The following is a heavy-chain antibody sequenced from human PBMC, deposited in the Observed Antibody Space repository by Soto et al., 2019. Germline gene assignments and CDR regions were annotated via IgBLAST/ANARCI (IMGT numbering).Heavy chain of an antibody. CDR1: GGTFSSYA. CDR3: ARASEIAAAGTPGVYYYYGMDV. V-gene: IGHV1-69*06. Sequence: QVQLVQSGAEVKKPGSSVKVSCKASGGTFSSYAISWVRQAPGQGLEWMGGIIPIFGTANYAQKFQGRVTITADKSTSTAYMELSSLRSEDTAVYYCARASEIAAAGTPGVYYYYGMDVWGQGTTVTVSS. J-gene: IGHJ6*02. CDR2: IIPIFGTA. D-gene: IGHD6-13*01.